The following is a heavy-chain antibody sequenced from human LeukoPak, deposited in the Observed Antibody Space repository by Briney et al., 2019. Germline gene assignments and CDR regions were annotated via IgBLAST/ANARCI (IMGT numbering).Heavy chain of an antibody. D-gene: IGHD5-12*01. CDR1: GYTLTELS. Sequence: ASVKVSCKVSGYTLTELSVHLVRQAPGKGLEWMGGFDPEDGETIYAQKFQGRVTMTEDTSTDTAYMELSSLRSEDTAVYYCATSRPYSGYDLAAFDIWGQGTMVTVSS. V-gene: IGHV1-24*01. CDR3: ATSRPYSGYDLAAFDI. J-gene: IGHJ3*02. CDR2: FDPEDGET.